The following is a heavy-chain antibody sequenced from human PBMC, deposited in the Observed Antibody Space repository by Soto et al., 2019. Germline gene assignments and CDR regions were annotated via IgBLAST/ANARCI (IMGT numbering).Heavy chain of an antibody. CDR1: GFTFDDYA. Sequence: EVQLVESGGGLVQPGRSLRLSCAASGFTFDDYAMHWVRQAPGKGLEWVSGISWNSGSIGYADSVKGRFTISRDNAKNSLYLQMNSLRAEDTVLYYCAKDKGWELLRWYFDYWGQGTLVTVSA. V-gene: IGHV3-9*01. CDR2: ISWNSGSI. D-gene: IGHD1-26*01. J-gene: IGHJ4*02. CDR3: AKDKGWELLRWYFDY.